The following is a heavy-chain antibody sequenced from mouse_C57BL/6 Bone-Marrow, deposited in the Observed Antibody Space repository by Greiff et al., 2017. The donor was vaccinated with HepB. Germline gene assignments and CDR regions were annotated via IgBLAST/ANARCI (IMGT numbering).Heavy chain of an antibody. V-gene: IGHV14-4*01. CDR1: GFNIKDDY. D-gene: IGHD2-5*01. CDR2: IDPENGDT. Sequence: EVQLQHSGAELVRPGASVKLSCTASGFNIKDDYMHWVKQRPEQGLEWIGWIDPENGDTEYASKFQGKATITADTSSNTAYLQLSSLTSEDTAVYYCTTDYSNSFAYWGQGTLVTVSA. CDR3: TTDYSNSFAY. J-gene: IGHJ3*01.